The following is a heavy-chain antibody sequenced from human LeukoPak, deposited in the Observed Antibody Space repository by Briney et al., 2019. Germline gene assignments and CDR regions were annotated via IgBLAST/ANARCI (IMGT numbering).Heavy chain of an antibody. CDR2: ISYDGSNK. Sequence: PGWSLRLSCAASGFTFSDYAVHWVRQAPGKGLEWVAVISYDGSNKYYADSVKGRFTISRDNSKNTLYLQMNSLRAEDTAVYYCAKMGEALYYYYGMDVWGQGTTVTVSS. D-gene: IGHD1-26*01. V-gene: IGHV3-30*18. CDR1: GFTFSDYA. J-gene: IGHJ6*02. CDR3: AKMGEALYYYYGMDV.